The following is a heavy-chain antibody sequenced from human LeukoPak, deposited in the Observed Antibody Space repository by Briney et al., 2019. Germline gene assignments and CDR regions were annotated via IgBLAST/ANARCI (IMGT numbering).Heavy chain of an antibody. CDR2: IYYSGST. CDR1: GGSISSYY. D-gene: IGHD1-7*01. Sequence: SETLSLTCTVSGGSISSYYWSWIRQPPGKGLEWIGYIYYSGSTNYNPSLKSRVTISVDTSKNQFSLKLSSVTAADTAVYYCARTDNWNWGLLATFDYWGQGTLVTVSS. V-gene: IGHV4-59*01. CDR3: ARTDNWNWGLLATFDY. J-gene: IGHJ4*02.